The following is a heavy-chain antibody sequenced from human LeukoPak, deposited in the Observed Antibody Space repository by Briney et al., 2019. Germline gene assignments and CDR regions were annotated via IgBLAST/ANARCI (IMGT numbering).Heavy chain of an antibody. CDR1: GFTFSTYA. J-gene: IGHJ4*02. Sequence: GGSLRLSCAASGFTFSTYAMSWVRQAPGKGLEWVSGISGTGGSTYYADSVKGRFTISRDNSKNTLYLQMNSLRAEDTAVYYCAKLTYGSGSYSRMHDFWGQGTLVTVSS. V-gene: IGHV3-23*01. D-gene: IGHD3-10*01. CDR3: AKLTYGSGSYSRMHDF. CDR2: ISGTGGST.